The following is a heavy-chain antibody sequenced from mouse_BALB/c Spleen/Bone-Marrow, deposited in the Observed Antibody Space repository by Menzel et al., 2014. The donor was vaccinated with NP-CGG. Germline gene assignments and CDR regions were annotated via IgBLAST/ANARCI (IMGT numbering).Heavy chain of an antibody. CDR1: GFTFSSYG. D-gene: IGHD1-1*01. V-gene: IGHV5-6-3*01. CDR2: INNNGGST. CDR3: ARVYGWYFDV. J-gene: IGHJ1*01. Sequence: EVQRVESGGGLVQPGGSLKLSCVASGFTFSSYGMSWVRQTPDKRLVLVATINNNGGSTYYPDSVKGQFTISRDNAKNTLYLQMSSLKSEDTAMYYCARVYGWYFDVWGAGTTVTVSS.